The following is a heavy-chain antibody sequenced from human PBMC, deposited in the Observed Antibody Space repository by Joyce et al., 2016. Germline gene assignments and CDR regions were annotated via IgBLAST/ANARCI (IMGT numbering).Heavy chain of an antibody. D-gene: IGHD6-13*01. Sequence: ELQLFESGGGLVQPGGSLRLSCAASGFTFSSYAMRWVRQAPGKGLEGVSAISGSGGRTYYADSVKGRFTISRDNSKNTLYLQMNSLRADDTAVYYCAKMSSAWYRYPIDYWGQGTLVTVSS. CDR1: GFTFSSYA. V-gene: IGHV3-23*01. CDR3: AKMSSAWYRYPIDY. CDR2: ISGSGGRT. J-gene: IGHJ4*02.